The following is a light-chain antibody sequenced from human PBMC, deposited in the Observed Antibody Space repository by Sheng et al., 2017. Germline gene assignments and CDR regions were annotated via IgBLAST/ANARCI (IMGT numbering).Light chain of an antibody. CDR2: EIS. V-gene: IGLV2-23*02. J-gene: IGLJ2*01. Sequence: QSALTQPASVSGSPGQSITISCTGTSSDIGSYNFVSWYQHHPGKAPKVLIYEISQRPSGVSDRFSGSRSGNTASLTISGLQAEDGADYYCCAYTDRGTLXFGGGTKLTVL. CDR3: CAYTDRGTLX. CDR1: SSDIGSYNF.